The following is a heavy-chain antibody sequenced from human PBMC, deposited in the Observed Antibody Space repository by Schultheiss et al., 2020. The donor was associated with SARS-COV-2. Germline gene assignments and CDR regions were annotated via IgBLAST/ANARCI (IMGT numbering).Heavy chain of an antibody. CDR2: IRSKAYGGTT. J-gene: IGHJ6*02. CDR1: GFTFSDYY. V-gene: IGHV3-49*04. D-gene: IGHD2-15*01. CDR3: TRDRVVAATPAIYYGMDV. Sequence: GGSLRLSCAASGFTFSDYYMSWVRQAPGKGLEWVGFIRSKAYGGTTEYAASVKGRFTISRDDSKSIAYLQMNSLKTEDTAVYYCTRDRVVAATPAIYYGMDVWGQGTTVTGSS.